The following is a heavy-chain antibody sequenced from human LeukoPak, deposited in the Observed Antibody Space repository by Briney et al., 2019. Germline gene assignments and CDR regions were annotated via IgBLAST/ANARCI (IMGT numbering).Heavy chain of an antibody. J-gene: IGHJ1*01. CDR3: AKDSSSWPEYFQH. D-gene: IGHD6-13*01. CDR2: ISGSGGST. Sequence: PGGSLRLSCAASGFTFSSYGMHWVRQVPGKGLEWVSGISGSGGSTFYADSVKGRFTISRDNSKNTLYLQMNSLRAEDTAVYYCAKDSSSWPEYFQHWGQGTLVTVSS. CDR1: GFTFSSYG. V-gene: IGHV3-23*01.